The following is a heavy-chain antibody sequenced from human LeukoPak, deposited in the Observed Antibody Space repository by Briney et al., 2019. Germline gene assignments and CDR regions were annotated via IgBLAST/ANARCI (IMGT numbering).Heavy chain of an antibody. CDR2: VYPNNGGT. J-gene: IGHJ4*02. V-gene: IGHV1-2*02. CDR3: ARGGSCSGGSCSFPHFDY. Sequence: ASVKVSCKASVYTFTGYYICWLRQATGQGLKWMGWVYPNNGGTNYAQDFQGRVTMPRDTSISTAYMELSRLRSDDTAVYYCARGGSCSGGSCSFPHFDYWGQGTLVTVSS. D-gene: IGHD2-15*01. CDR1: VYTFTGYY.